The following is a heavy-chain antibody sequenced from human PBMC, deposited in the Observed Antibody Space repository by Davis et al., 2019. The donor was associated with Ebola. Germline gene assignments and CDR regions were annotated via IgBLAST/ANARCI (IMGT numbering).Heavy chain of an antibody. Sequence: PGGSLRLSCAASGFTFSNYPMNWVRQAPGKGLEWVSAISGSGGSTYYAGSVKGRFTISRDNSRNTLYLQMNSLRAEDTAVYYCAKDSGITMVRGVTDYWGQGTLVTVSS. CDR2: ISGSGGST. V-gene: IGHV3-23*01. CDR3: AKDSGITMVRGVTDY. J-gene: IGHJ4*02. CDR1: GFTFSNYP. D-gene: IGHD3-10*01.